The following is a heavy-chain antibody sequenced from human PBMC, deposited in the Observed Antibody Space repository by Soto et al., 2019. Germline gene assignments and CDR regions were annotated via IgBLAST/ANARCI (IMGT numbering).Heavy chain of an antibody. V-gene: IGHV1-46*02. CDR2: INPYGGST. Sequence: ASVAVSCQASVYTFDIHYIHWVRQAPGQGLEWMAIINPYGGSTNYAQKFRGRVTLTMDTSTSTVYMEVSSLRAEDTAVYYCANYYDSSGSCFDYWGQGTLVTVAS. CDR3: ANYYDSSGSCFDY. CDR1: VYTFDIHY. D-gene: IGHD3-22*01. J-gene: IGHJ4*02.